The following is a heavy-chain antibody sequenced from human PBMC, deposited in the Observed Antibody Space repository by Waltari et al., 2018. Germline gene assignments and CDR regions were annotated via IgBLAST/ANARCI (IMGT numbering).Heavy chain of an antibody. CDR2: INAGGGST. J-gene: IGHJ4*02. D-gene: IGHD1-20*01. CDR1: GFTFSSYW. Sequence: EVQLVESGGGWAKPGGALTLSCAASGFTFSSYWMNWVRQAPGKGLEWVSIINAGGGSTYYADSVKGRFTISRDNSKNTLSLQMNSLRAEDTAVYYCAKDNNNAFDYWGQGVLVTVSS. V-gene: IGHV3-23*04. CDR3: AKDNNNAFDY.